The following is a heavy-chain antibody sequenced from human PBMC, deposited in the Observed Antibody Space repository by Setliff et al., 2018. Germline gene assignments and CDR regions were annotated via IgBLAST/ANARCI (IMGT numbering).Heavy chain of an antibody. CDR2: INHSGST. J-gene: IGHJ2*01. Sequence: SETLSLTCAVYGGSFSGYQWSWIRQPPGKGLEWIGEINHSGSTNYNPSLKSRDSISVEKSKNQFSLKLTSVTAADTAVYYCARAQAVFAISAPVWYFEVWGRGTQVTVSS. CDR1: GGSFSGYQ. CDR3: ARAQAVFAISAPVWYFEV. V-gene: IGHV4-34*01. D-gene: IGHD2-21*01.